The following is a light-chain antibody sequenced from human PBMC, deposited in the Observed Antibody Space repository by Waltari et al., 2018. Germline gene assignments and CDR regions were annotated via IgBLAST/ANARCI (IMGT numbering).Light chain of an antibody. V-gene: IGLV1-51*01. CDR1: TSNIGDNY. J-gene: IGLJ2*01. CDR3: GTWDGSLSVGV. CDR2: DGY. Sequence: QAVLTQPPSVSAAPGQTVTISCSGTTSNIGDNYVSWYQQFPGTAPKLLIYDGYRRPSGIPDRFSGSKSGTSATLTITGLQTGDEADYYCGTWDGSLSVGVFGGGTKLTVL.